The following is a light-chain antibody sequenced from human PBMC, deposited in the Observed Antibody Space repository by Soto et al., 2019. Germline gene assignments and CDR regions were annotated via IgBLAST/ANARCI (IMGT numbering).Light chain of an antibody. CDR2: DAS. CDR1: QNVEGY. CDR3: PQRKTWPPIT. J-gene: IGKJ5*01. Sequence: EIELTQSPATLSLSPGERATLSCRASQNVEGYLAWYQQKPGQDPRLLIYDASNRATGIPARFSGSGSGTDFTLTISSLEPEDFAVYYCPQRKTWPPITFGQGTRLEIK. V-gene: IGKV3-11*01.